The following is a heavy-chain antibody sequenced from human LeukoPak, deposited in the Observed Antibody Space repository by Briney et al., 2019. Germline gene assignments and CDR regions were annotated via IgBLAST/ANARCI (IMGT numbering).Heavy chain of an antibody. D-gene: IGHD3-22*01. CDR1: GGSFSGYY. J-gene: IGHJ3*02. V-gene: IGHV4-34*01. Sequence: SETLSLTCAVYGGSFSGYYWSWIRQPPGKGLEWIGEINHSGSTNYNPSLKSRVTISVDTSKNQFSLKLSSVTAADTAVYYCARDSDSSGYFDAFDIWGQGTMVTVSS. CDR2: INHSGST. CDR3: ARDSDSSGYFDAFDI.